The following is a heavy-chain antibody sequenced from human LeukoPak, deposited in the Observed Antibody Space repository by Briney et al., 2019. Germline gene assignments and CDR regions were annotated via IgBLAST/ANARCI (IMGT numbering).Heavy chain of an antibody. J-gene: IGHJ6*02. CDR2: INPNSGGT. Sequence: ASVKVSCKASGYTFTGYYMHWVRQAPGQGLEWMGWINPNSGGTNYAQKFQGWVTMTRDTSISTAYMELSRLRSDVTAVYYCARGNMVYYYYYGMDVWGQGTTVTVSS. CDR3: ARGNMVYYYYYGMDV. D-gene: IGHD2-15*01. V-gene: IGHV1-2*04. CDR1: GYTFTGYY.